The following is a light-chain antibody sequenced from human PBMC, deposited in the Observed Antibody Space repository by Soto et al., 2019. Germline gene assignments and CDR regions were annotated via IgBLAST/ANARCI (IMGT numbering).Light chain of an antibody. V-gene: IGKV1D-13*01. Sequence: AIQLTQSPSSLSASVGDRVTITCRASQGISSALAWYQQKPGKAPKLLIYDASSLESGVPSRFSGSGSGTDFTLTISSLQPEDFATYYWQQFNNYPPTFGQGTRLEIK. CDR3: QQFNNYPPT. CDR1: QGISSA. J-gene: IGKJ5*01. CDR2: DAS.